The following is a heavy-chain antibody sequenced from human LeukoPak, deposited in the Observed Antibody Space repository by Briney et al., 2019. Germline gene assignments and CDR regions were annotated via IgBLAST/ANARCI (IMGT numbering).Heavy chain of an antibody. Sequence: GGSLRLSCAASGFTFSSYWMSWVRQAPGKGLEWVSSISSSSSYIYYADSVKGRFTISRDNAKNSLYLQMNSLRAEDTAVYYCARLTGTSDYWGQGTLVTVSS. J-gene: IGHJ4*02. V-gene: IGHV3-21*01. D-gene: IGHD7-27*01. CDR2: ISSSSSYI. CDR3: ARLTGTSDY. CDR1: GFTFSSYW.